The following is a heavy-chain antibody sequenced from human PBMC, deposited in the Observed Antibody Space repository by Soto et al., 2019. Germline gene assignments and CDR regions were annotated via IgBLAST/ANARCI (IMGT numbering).Heavy chain of an antibody. CDR3: ARRYGRYFDF. CDR2: IYYSGST. CDR1: GGSISSYY. Sequence: QVQLQESGPGLVKPSETLSLTCTVSGGSISSYYWSWIRQPPGKGLEWIGYIYYSGSTDYNPSLXSRAXRXVDTSKNHSSPKLSSVTAADTAVYYCARRYGRYFDFWGQGTLVTVSS. J-gene: IGHJ4*02. D-gene: IGHD4-17*01. V-gene: IGHV4-59*08.